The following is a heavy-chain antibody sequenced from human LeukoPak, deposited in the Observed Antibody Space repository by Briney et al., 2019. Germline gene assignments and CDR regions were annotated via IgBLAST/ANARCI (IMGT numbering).Heavy chain of an antibody. Sequence: SETLSLTCAVYGGSFSGYYWSWIRQPPGKGLEWIGEINHSGSTNYNPSLKSRVTISVDTSKNQFSLKLSSVTAADTAVYYCARARAAYDSSGYYYGFGGGYFDYWGQGTLVTVSS. J-gene: IGHJ4*02. CDR2: INHSGST. V-gene: IGHV4-34*01. CDR3: ARARAAYDSSGYYYGFGGGYFDY. CDR1: GGSFSGYY. D-gene: IGHD3-22*01.